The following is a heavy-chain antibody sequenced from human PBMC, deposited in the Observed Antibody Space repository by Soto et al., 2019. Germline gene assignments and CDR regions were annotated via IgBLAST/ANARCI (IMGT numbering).Heavy chain of an antibody. J-gene: IGHJ6*02. Sequence: GASVKVSCKASGYTFTSYGIIWVRQAPGQGLEWMGWISAYNGNTNYAQKLQGRVTMTTDTSTSTAYMELRSLRSDDTAVYYCARGPYGSGSYYTYYYYGMDVWGQGTTVTVSS. CDR1: GYTFTSYG. CDR3: ARGPYGSGSYYTYYYYGMDV. V-gene: IGHV1-18*01. D-gene: IGHD3-10*01. CDR2: ISAYNGNT.